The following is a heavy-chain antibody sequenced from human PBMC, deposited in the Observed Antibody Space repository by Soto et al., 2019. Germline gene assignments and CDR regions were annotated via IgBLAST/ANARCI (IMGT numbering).Heavy chain of an antibody. J-gene: IGHJ2*01. CDR2: IYYSGST. CDR3: ARSSIVVAPRGRYFDL. CDR1: GGSISSYY. Sequence: QVQLQESGPGLVKPSETLSLTCTVSGGSISSYYWSWIRQPPGKGLEWIGYIYYSGSTNYNPSLKSRVTISVDTSKNQFSLKLSSVTAADTAVYYCARSSIVVAPRGRYFDLWGRGTLVTVSS. V-gene: IGHV4-59*01. D-gene: IGHD3-22*01.